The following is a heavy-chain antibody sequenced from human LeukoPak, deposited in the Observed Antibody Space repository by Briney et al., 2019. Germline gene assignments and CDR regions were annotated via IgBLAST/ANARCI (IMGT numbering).Heavy chain of an antibody. J-gene: IGHJ4*02. D-gene: IGHD1-26*01. V-gene: IGHV3-48*03. Sequence: GGSLRLSCEASGFTVSSFEINWVRQAPGKGLEWVSYISSSGTTIYYADSVKGRFTISRDNAKNSLYLQMNSLRAEDTAVYYCARRRDSGSLQHFDYWGQGTLVTVSS. CDR1: GFTVSSFE. CDR2: ISSSGTTI. CDR3: ARRRDSGSLQHFDY.